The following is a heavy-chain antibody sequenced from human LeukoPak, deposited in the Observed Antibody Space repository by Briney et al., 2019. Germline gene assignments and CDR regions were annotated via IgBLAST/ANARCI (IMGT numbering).Heavy chain of an antibody. CDR3: ARDRLEAVAGDDYLDH. Sequence: GRSLRLSCAASGFTFKNYGMHWVRQAPGKGLEWVALIWYGGTTTFYADSVRGRVTISRDDSKNTVFLQMNSLRAEDTAVYYCARDRLEAVAGDDYLDHWGQGTLVTVFS. D-gene: IGHD6-19*01. J-gene: IGHJ4*02. V-gene: IGHV3-33*01. CDR2: IWYGGTTT. CDR1: GFTFKNYG.